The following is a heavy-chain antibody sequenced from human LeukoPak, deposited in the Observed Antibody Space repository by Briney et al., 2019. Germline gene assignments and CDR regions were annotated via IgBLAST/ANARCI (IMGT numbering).Heavy chain of an antibody. CDR2: ISGSGGRT. CDR1: GFIFSTYG. Sequence: SGGSLRLSCAASGFIFSTYGMNWVRQAPGKGLEWVSSISGSGGRTYPTDSVKGRFTISRDNSKNTLYLQMNSLRAEDTAVYYCAKDRAYSSYYFDSWGQGILVTVSS. D-gene: IGHD5-18*01. CDR3: AKDRAYSSYYFDS. V-gene: IGHV3-23*01. J-gene: IGHJ4*02.